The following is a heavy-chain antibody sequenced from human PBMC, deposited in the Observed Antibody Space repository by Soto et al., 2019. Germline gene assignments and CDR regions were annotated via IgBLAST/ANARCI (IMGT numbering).Heavy chain of an antibody. CDR1: GGSVSGGGYY. J-gene: IGHJ6*02. Sequence: PSETLSLTCTVSGGSVSGGGYYWSWIRQHPGKGLEWIANFYYSGSTYYNPSLKSRVSIPVDTSKNQFFLKLSSVTAADTAVYYCARDRGVHTLSYYGXDVWGQGTTVTVSS. V-gene: IGHV4-31*03. CDR3: ARDRGVHTLSYYGXDV. CDR2: FYYSGST. D-gene: IGHD2-15*01.